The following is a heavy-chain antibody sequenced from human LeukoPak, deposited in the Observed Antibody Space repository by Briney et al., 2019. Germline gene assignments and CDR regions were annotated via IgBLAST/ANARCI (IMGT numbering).Heavy chain of an antibody. V-gene: IGHV3-74*01. CDR2: INSDGSTT. J-gene: IGHJ5*02. Sequence: GGSLRLSCAASGFTFSNYWMHWVRQAPGKGLVWVSRINSDGSTTSYADAVKGRFTISRDNAKNSLYLQMNSLRGEDTAVYYCARDGERGSHIWFVLWGRGTLVTVSS. CDR3: ARDGERGSHIWFVL. CDR1: GFTFSNYW. D-gene: IGHD3-10*01.